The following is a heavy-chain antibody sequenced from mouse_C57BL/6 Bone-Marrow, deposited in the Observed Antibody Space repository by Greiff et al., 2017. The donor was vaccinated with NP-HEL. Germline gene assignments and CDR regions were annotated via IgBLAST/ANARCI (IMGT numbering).Heavy chain of an antibody. Sequence: QVQLQQPGAELVMPGASVKLSCKASGYTFTSYWMHWVKQRPGQGLEWIGEIDPSDSYTNYNQKFKGKSTLTVDKSSSTAYMQLSSLTPEDSAVYYCARLGFDYWGQGTTLTVSS. J-gene: IGHJ2*01. CDR3: ARLGFDY. V-gene: IGHV1-69*01. CDR1: GYTFTSYW. CDR2: IDPSDSYT.